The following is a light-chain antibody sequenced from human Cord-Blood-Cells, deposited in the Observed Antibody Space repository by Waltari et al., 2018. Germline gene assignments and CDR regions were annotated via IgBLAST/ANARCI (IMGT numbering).Light chain of an antibody. CDR1: SSDVGSYNL. Sequence: SALTQPASVSGSPGQSITIPCTGTSSDVGSYNLVSWYQQHPGKAPKLMIYEGSKRPSGVSNRFSGSKSGNTASLTISGLQAEDEADYYCCSYAGSSTSLYVFGTGTKVTVL. J-gene: IGLJ1*01. CDR2: EGS. V-gene: IGLV2-23*01. CDR3: CSYAGSSTSLYV.